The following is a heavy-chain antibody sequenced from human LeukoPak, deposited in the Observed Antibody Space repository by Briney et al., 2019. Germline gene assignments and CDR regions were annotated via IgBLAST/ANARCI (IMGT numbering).Heavy chain of an antibody. Sequence: SETLSLTCTLSGYSISSGYYWGWIRQPPGKGLEWIASIYHSGSTYYNPSLKSRVTISVDTSKKQFSLKLGSVTAADTAVYYCASGISGSYYGRPFGYWGQGTLVTVSS. CDR1: GYSISSGYY. D-gene: IGHD1-26*01. J-gene: IGHJ4*02. CDR2: IYHSGST. V-gene: IGHV4-38-2*02. CDR3: ASGISGSYYGRPFGY.